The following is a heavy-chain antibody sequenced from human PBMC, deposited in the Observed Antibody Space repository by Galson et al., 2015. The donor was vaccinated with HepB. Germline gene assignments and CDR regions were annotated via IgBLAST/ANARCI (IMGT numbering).Heavy chain of an antibody. V-gene: IGHV3-30*04. D-gene: IGHD4-23*01. J-gene: IGHJ4*02. CDR2: ISYDGSNK. CDR3: ARIRWYYFDY. CDR1: GFTFSSYA. Sequence: SLRLSCAASGFTFSSYAMHWVRQAPGKGLEWVAVISYDGSNKYYADSVKGRFTISRDNSKNTLYLQMNSLRAEDTAVYYCARIRWYYFDYWGQGTLVTVSS.